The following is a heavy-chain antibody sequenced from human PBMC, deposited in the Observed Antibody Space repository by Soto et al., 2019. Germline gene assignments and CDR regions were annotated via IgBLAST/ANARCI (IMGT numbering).Heavy chain of an antibody. D-gene: IGHD3-22*01. J-gene: IGHJ5*02. CDR2: INHSGST. Sequence: SETLSLTCAVYGGSFSGYYWSWIRQPPGKGLEWIGEINHSGSTNYNPSLKSRVTISVDTSKNQFSLKLSSVTAADTAVYYCARGRLLLCSEFDPWGQGTLVTVSS. CDR1: GGSFSGYY. CDR3: ARGRLLLCSEFDP. V-gene: IGHV4-34*01.